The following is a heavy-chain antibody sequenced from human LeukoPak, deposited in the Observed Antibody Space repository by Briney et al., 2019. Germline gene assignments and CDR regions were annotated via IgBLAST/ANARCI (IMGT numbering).Heavy chain of an antibody. CDR2: ISGDGGST. CDR1: GFTFDDYA. Sequence: PGGSLRLSCAASGFTFDDYAMHWVRQAPGKGLEWVSLISGDGGSTYYADSVKGRFTISRDNAKNTLYLQMNSLRVEDTAVYYCAREDYSGYDFYDYWGQGSLVTVSS. J-gene: IGHJ4*02. V-gene: IGHV3-43*02. CDR3: AREDYSGYDFYDY. D-gene: IGHD5-12*01.